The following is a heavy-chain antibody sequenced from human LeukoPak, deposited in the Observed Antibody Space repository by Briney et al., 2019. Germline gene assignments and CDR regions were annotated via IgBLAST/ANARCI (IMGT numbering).Heavy chain of an antibody. CDR3: TKDRLTGYSFGYSYFDY. CDR1: GFTFSSYA. CDR2: ISGSGGST. Sequence: PGGSLRLSCAASGFTFSSYAMTWVRQAPGKGLEWGSTISGSGGSTYYADSVKGRFTISRDNSKNTLYLQMNSLRAEDTAVYYCTKDRLTGYSFGYSYFDYWGQGTLVSVCS. D-gene: IGHD5-18*01. J-gene: IGHJ4*02. V-gene: IGHV3-23*01.